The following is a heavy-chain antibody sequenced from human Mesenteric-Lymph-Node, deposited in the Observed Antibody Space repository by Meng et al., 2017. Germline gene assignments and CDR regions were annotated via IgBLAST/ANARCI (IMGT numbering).Heavy chain of an antibody. V-gene: IGHV4-4*07. CDR3: ARADWATTVLD. Sequence: SETLSLTCTVSGGSISSYYWSWIRQPAGKGLEWIGRIYSSGSTNYNPSLKSRVTISLDTSKNQFSLKVTSVTAADAAVYYCARADWATTVLDWGQGTLVTVSS. CDR2: IYSSGST. D-gene: IGHD4-17*01. J-gene: IGHJ4*02. CDR1: GGSISSYY.